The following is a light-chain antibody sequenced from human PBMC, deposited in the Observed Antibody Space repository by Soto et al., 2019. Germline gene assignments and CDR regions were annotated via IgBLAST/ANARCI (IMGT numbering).Light chain of an antibody. J-gene: IGLJ1*01. CDR1: SSDVGSYNL. CDR2: EGS. V-gene: IGLV2-23*01. CDR3: CSYAGNSSFV. Sequence: QSALTQPASVSGSPGRSITISCTGTSSDVGSYNLVSWYQQHPGKAPKLMIYEGSKWPSGVSNRFSGSKSGNTASLTISGLQAEDEADYYCCSYAGNSSFVFGTGTKVTVL.